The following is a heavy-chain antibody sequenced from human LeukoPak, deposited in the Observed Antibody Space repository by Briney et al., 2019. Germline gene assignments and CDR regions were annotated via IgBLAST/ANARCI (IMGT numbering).Heavy chain of an antibody. D-gene: IGHD3-22*01. CDR2: INPSGGST. V-gene: IGHV1-46*01. CDR1: GYTFSNYF. Sequence: ASVKVSCKASGYTFSNYFIYWVRQAPGQGLEWMGIINPSGGSTSYAQKFQGRVAMTRDTSTSTVYMELSSLRSEDTAIYYCARAYYYESTGYYPGGDYWGQGTLVTV. J-gene: IGHJ4*02. CDR3: ARAYYYESTGYYPGGDY.